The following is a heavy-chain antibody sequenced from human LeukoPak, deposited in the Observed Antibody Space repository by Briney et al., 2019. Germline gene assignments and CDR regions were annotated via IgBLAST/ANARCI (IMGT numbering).Heavy chain of an antibody. J-gene: IGHJ4*02. D-gene: IGHD2-21*01. CDR3: ARDLTYCGGDCYPYYFDY. CDR1: GFTFSSYA. V-gene: IGHV3-23*01. Sequence: GGSLRLSCAASGFTFSSYAMSWVRRAPGKGLEWVSAISGSGGSTYYADSVKGRFTISRDNAKNSLFLQMNSLRAEDTAIYFCARDLTYCGGDCYPYYFDYWGQGTPVTVSS. CDR2: ISGSGGST.